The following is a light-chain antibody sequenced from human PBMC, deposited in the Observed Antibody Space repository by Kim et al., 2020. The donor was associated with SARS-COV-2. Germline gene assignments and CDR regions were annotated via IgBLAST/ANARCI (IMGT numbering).Light chain of an antibody. CDR1: QRITSRY. Sequence: LSPGERATLSCRASQRITSRYLAWYQQKVGQSPRLLIYGASNRATGIPERFSGSGSGTDFTLTISSLAPEDFAVYYCQQYGTSRTFGQGTKVEIK. V-gene: IGKV3-20*01. J-gene: IGKJ1*01. CDR3: QQYGTSRT. CDR2: GAS.